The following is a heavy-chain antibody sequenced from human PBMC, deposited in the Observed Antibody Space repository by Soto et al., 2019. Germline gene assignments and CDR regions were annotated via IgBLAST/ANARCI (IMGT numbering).Heavy chain of an antibody. Sequence: QVQLVESGGGGVQPGGSLRLSCTTSRFTFSAFAMHWVRQAPGKGLEWVALIWYDGSNQKYADSVKGRFTISRDNSKSMLYLQMNGVRAEDTGIYYCATGDYSTSGCGCFDHWGQGTLVTVSS. CDR2: IWYDGSNQ. CDR1: RFTFSAFA. J-gene: IGHJ4*02. CDR3: ATGDYSTSGCGCFDH. V-gene: IGHV3-33*01. D-gene: IGHD3-10*01.